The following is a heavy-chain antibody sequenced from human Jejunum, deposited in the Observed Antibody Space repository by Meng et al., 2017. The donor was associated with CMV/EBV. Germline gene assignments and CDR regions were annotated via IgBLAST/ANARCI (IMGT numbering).Heavy chain of an antibody. CDR1: GFTFSDYV. D-gene: IGHD1-20*01. V-gene: IGHV3-30-3*01. CDR3: ARGLTGAATAY. Sequence: CAASGFTFSDYVLHWVRQAPGRGLEWVATNSYDGSSKYYADFVKGRFSISRDNSKNTMFLQMDSLILDDTAVYYCARGLTGAATAYWGQGTLVTVSS. CDR2: NSYDGSSK. J-gene: IGHJ4*02.